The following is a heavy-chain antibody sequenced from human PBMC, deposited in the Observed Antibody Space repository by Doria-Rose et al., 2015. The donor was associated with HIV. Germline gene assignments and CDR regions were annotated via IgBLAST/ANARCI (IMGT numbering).Heavy chain of an antibody. V-gene: IGHV2-26*01. Sequence: QVTLKESGPVLVKPTETLTLTCTVSGVSLSSPGMGVSWIRQPPGKALEWLANIFADDESSYKTSLKSRLTISRGTAESQVVLTMTDMDPVDTATYYCARIKSSRWYHKYYFDFWGQGTLVIVSA. CDR3: ARIKSSRWYHKYYFDF. CDR2: IFADDES. D-gene: IGHD6-13*01. CDR1: GVSLSSPGMG. J-gene: IGHJ4*02.